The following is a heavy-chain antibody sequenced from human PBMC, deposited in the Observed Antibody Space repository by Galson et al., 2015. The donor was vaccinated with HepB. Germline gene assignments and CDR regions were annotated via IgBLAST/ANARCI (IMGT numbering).Heavy chain of an antibody. Sequence: SLRLSCAASGFTFSSYAMSWVRQAPGKGLEWVSAISGSGGSTYYADSVKGRFTISRHNSKNTLYLQMNSLRAEDTAVYYCAKALGYYYGSGAPHGMDVWGQVTTVTVSS. CDR2: ISGSGGST. J-gene: IGHJ6*02. V-gene: IGHV3-23*01. CDR3: AKALGYYYGSGAPHGMDV. D-gene: IGHD3-10*01. CDR1: GFTFSSYA.